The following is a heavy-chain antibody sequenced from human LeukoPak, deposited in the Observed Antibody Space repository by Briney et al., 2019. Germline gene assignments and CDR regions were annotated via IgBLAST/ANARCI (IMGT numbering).Heavy chain of an antibody. D-gene: IGHD6-13*01. CDR1: GDSVSSNSAA. J-gene: IGHJ2*01. Sequence: SQTLSLTCAISGDSVSSNSAAWNWIRQSSSRGLEWLGRTYYRSKWYNDYAVSVKSRITINPETSKNQFSLHLNSVTPEDTAVYYCAKTPAAGRYFDLWGRGTPVTVSS. CDR3: AKTPAAGRYFDL. V-gene: IGHV6-1*01. CDR2: TYYRSKWYN.